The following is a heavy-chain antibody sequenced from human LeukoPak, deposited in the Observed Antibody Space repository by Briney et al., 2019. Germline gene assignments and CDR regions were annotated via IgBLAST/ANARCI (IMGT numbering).Heavy chain of an antibody. V-gene: IGHV1-8*01. CDR2: MNPNSGNT. CDR3: ARRSGSSGTTLTY. Sequence: ASVKVSCKASGYTFTSYEINWVRQATGQGLEWMGWMNPNSGNTGYAQKCQGRVNLPRNTSISPAYMELSSLRSEDTAVYYCARRSGSSGTTLTYWGQGTLVTVSS. J-gene: IGHJ4*02. D-gene: IGHD3-22*01. CDR1: GYTFTSYE.